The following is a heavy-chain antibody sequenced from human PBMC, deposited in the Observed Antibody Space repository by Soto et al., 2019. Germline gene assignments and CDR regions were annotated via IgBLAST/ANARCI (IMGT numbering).Heavy chain of an antibody. V-gene: IGHV4-31*03. Sequence: QVQLQESGPGLVKPSQTLSLTCSVSGDSISSGGSYWSWIRQHPGKGLEWIGYIYYNGRTYYNPSLMSRLHMSVDTSKNQCSLRLNSVTAADTAVYSCASAQLAGRYFDRWGQGTLVTVSS. CDR1: GDSISSGGSY. CDR3: ASAQLAGRYFDR. CDR2: IYYNGRT. J-gene: IGHJ4*02. D-gene: IGHD6-6*01.